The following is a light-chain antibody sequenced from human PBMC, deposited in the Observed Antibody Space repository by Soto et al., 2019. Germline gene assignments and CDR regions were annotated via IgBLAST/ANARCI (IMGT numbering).Light chain of an antibody. CDR3: SSYPVSTTLLL. V-gene: IGLV2-14*01. J-gene: IGLJ3*02. Sequence: QSALTQPASVSGSPGQSITISCTGTSSDVGGYNFVSWYQQHPGKPPKLIIYAVNNRPSGVSDRFSASKSGNTASLTISGLQAEDEADYYCSSYPVSTTLLLFGGGTKVTVL. CDR2: AVN. CDR1: SSDVGGYNF.